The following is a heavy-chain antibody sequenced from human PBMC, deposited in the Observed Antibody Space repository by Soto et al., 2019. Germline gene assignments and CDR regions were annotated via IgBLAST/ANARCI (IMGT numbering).Heavy chain of an antibody. CDR1: GLTFNNYA. J-gene: IGHJ5*02. D-gene: IGHD3-10*01. CDR2: ISGRGDTI. V-gene: IGHV3-23*01. Sequence: EVRLLESGGGLVQPGGSLRLSCAASGLTFNNYAMTWVRQAPGKELEWVSGISGRGDTIYYADSVKGRFTISRDNSKNTLYLQMNSLRAEDTAIYYCAKVTLVRGIVWKYNWLDPWGQGTLVTVSS. CDR3: AKVTLVRGIVWKYNWLDP.